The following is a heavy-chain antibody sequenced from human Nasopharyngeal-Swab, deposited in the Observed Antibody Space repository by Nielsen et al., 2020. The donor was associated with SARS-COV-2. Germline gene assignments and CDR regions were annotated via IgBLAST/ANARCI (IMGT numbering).Heavy chain of an antibody. J-gene: IGHJ6*03. Sequence: GESLKISCAASGFTFSSYWMHWVRQAPGKGLVWVSRINSDGSSTSYADSVKGRFTISRDNAKNTLYLQMNSLRAEDTAVYYCARGLAVAPYYYYMDVWGKGTTVTVSS. CDR2: INSDGSST. D-gene: IGHD6-19*01. CDR3: ARGLAVAPYYYYMDV. V-gene: IGHV3-74*01. CDR1: GFTFSSYW.